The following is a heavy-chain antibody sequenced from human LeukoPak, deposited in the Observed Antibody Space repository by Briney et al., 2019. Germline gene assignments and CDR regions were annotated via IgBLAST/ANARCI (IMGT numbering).Heavy chain of an antibody. CDR2: ILYDGSNK. J-gene: IGHJ4*02. V-gene: IGHV3-30*18. D-gene: IGHD2-15*01. Sequence: PGGSLRLSCAASGFTFSAFAMHWVRQAPGKGLEWVAVILYDGSNKYYADSVKGRFTISRDNSKNTLYLQMNSLRAEDAAVYYCAKDDWWGDGTDWSQGTLVTVSS. CDR1: GFTFSAFA. CDR3: AKDDWWGDGTD.